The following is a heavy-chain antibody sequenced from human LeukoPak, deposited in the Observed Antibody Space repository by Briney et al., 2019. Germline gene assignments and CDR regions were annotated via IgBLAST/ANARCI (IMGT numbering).Heavy chain of an antibody. V-gene: IGHV1-46*01. D-gene: IGHD1-26*01. J-gene: IGHJ3*01. CDR3: ARDGPSGSYCSL. Sequence: ASVKVSCKASGYTFTSYYMYWVRQAPGQGLEWMGIINPSGVSTTYAQKFQGRVTMTRDMSTSTAYMELRSLRSDDTAVYYCARDGPSGSYCSLWGQGTMVTVSS. CDR2: INPSGVST. CDR1: GYTFTSYY.